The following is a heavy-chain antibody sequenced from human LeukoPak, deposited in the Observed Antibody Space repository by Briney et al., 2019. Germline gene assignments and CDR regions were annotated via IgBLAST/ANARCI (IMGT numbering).Heavy chain of an antibody. CDR1: GFTFSTYD. V-gene: IGHV3-13*01. J-gene: IGHJ3*02. CDR2: MGTAGDT. Sequence: GGSLRLSCAASGFTFSTYDMHWVRQATGKGLEWVSPMGTAGDTYYPGSVKGRFTISRENAKNSLYVQMNSLRAEDTAVYYCARGLVGATTSAFDIWGQGTMVTVSS. D-gene: IGHD1-26*01. CDR3: ARGLVGATTSAFDI.